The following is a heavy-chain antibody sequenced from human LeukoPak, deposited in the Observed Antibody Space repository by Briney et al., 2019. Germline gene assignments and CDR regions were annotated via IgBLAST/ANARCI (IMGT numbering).Heavy chain of an antibody. CDR2: IYYSGST. CDR3: ARPVRGYYPYDAFDI. Sequence: SETLSLTCTVSGGSISSSSYYWGWIRQPPGKGLEWIGSIYYSGSTYYNPSLKSRVTISVDTSKNQLSLKLSSVTAADTAAYYCARPVRGYYPYDAFDIWGQGTMVTVSS. J-gene: IGHJ3*02. CDR1: GGSISSSSYY. D-gene: IGHD3-22*01. V-gene: IGHV4-39*01.